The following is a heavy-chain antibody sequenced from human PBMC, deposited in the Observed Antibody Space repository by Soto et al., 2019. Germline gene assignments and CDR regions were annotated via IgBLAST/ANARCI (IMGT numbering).Heavy chain of an antibody. CDR3: ARGGGKYYGSGNYAFDY. V-gene: IGHV1-69*01. CDR1: GVTFSNYR. J-gene: IGHJ4*02. D-gene: IGHD3-10*01. CDR2: ILPISGAA. Sequence: QVQLVQSGAEVKKPGSSVKVSCKLFGVTFSNYRISWVRQAPGQGLEWMGGILPISGAANYVQKFQGRVTITADESTSTADMELSSLGSEDTAVYYCARGGGKYYGSGNYAFDYWGQGTLVTVSS.